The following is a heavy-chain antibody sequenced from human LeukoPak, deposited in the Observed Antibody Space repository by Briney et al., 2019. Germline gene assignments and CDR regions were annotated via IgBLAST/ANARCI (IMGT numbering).Heavy chain of an antibody. CDR2: IYYSGST. J-gene: IGHJ4*02. V-gene: IGHV4-39*01. Sequence: SETLSLTCTVSGGSSSSRSDYWGWIRQPPGKGLEWIGSIYYSGSTYYNPSLKSRVTISVDTSKNQFSLKLSSVTAADTAVYYCARQTGSRLFILPGGQGTLVTVSS. CDR3: ARQTGSRLFILP. D-gene: IGHD3/OR15-3a*01. CDR1: GGSSSSRSDY.